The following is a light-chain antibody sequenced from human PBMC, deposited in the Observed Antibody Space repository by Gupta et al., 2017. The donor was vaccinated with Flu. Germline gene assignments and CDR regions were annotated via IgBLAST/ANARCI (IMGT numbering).Light chain of an antibody. Sequence: DIQMTQSPSSLSASVGDRVTITCRASQSLDTYLNWYQQKPGKAPKLLIYAASRLQSGVPSRIGGSGSGTDFTLTISNLQPEDFATYYCQQSDRSPRTFGQGTKVEIK. CDR2: AAS. CDR1: QSLDTY. V-gene: IGKV1-39*01. J-gene: IGKJ1*01. CDR3: QQSDRSPRT.